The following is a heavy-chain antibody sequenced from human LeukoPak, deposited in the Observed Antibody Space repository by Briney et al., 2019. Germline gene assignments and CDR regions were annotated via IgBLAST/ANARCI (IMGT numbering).Heavy chain of an antibody. CDR1: GASVGSST. V-gene: IGHV4-4*07. D-gene: IGHD1-26*01. J-gene: IGHJ4*02. CDR3: ARENSGSYREFDY. CDR2: IYTSGST. Sequence: SETLSLTCSVSGASVGSSTWSWIRQPAGKGLEWIGRIYTSGSTNYNASLKSRVSMSVDTSKNQFSLKLSSVTAADTAVFYCARENSGSYREFDYWGQGTLVTVSS.